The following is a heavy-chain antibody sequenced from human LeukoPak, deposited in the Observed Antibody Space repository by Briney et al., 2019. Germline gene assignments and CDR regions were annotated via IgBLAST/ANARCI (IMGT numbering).Heavy chain of an antibody. CDR3: ARDVPYYGSGSYFDY. D-gene: IGHD3-10*01. Sequence: RASETLSLTCTVSGGSISSGDYYWSWIRQPPGKGLEWIGYIYYSGSTYYNPSLKSRVTISVDMSKTQFSLKLSSVTAADTAVYYCARDVPYYGSGSYFDYWGQGTLVTVSS. J-gene: IGHJ4*02. CDR1: GGSISSGDYY. CDR2: IYYSGST. V-gene: IGHV4-30-4*01.